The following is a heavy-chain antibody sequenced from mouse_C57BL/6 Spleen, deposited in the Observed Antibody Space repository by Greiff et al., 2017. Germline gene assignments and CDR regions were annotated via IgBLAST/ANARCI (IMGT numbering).Heavy chain of an antibody. CDR2: IHPNSGST. Sequence: QVQLKQPGAELVKPGASVKLSCKASGYTFTSYWMHWVKQRPGQGLEWIGMIHPNSGSTNYNEKFKSKATLTVDKSSSTAYMQLSSLTSEDSAVYYCARGIYYGNYEGSWFAYWGQGTLVTVSA. V-gene: IGHV1-64*01. CDR1: GYTFTSYW. CDR3: ARGIYYGNYEGSWFAY. J-gene: IGHJ3*01. D-gene: IGHD2-1*01.